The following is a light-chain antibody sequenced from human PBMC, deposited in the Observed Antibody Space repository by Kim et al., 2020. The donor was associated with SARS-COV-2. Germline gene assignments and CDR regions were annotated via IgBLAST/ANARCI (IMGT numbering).Light chain of an antibody. CDR2: HAS. Sequence: PGERATLSCRSSQSVDRRYFAWYQQKPGQAPRLLLHHASSRATGIPDRFSGSGSETEFTLTISRLEPEDFATYYCQQYGKTPPITFGEGTRLEIK. CDR3: QQYGKTPPIT. CDR1: QSVDRRY. J-gene: IGKJ5*01. V-gene: IGKV3-20*01.